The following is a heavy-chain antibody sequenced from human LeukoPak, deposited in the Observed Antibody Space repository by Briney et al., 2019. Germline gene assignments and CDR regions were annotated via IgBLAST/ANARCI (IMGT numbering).Heavy chain of an antibody. Sequence: SETLSLTCTVSGGSISSYSWNWIRQSPGKGLEWIGRVYHSGSINYNPSLKSRVTISVDTSKNQFSLNLSSVTAADTAVYYCVSSYGRHVLDYWGQGTLVIVSS. CDR2: VYHSGSI. D-gene: IGHD3-10*01. J-gene: IGHJ4*02. CDR3: VSSYGRHVLDY. CDR1: GGSISSYS. V-gene: IGHV4-59*01.